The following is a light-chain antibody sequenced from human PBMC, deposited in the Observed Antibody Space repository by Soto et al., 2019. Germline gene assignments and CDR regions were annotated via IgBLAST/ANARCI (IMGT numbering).Light chain of an antibody. J-gene: IGLJ3*02. CDR2: RNX. CDR1: SSNIGSNY. V-gene: IGLV1-47*01. CDR3: AAWDDSLSGHWV. Sequence: QSVLTQPPSASGTPGQRVTISCSGSSSNIGSNYVYWYQQLPGTAPKLLIYRNXQRPSGVPDRFSGSKSGTSASLAISGLRSEDEADYYCAAWDDSLSGHWVFGGGTKLTVL.